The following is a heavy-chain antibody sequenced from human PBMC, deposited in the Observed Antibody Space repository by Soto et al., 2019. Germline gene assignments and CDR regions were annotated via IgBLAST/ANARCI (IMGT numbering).Heavy chain of an antibody. CDR2: ISTNGGST. CDR3: VKGEYYYDSSGYYPFDY. V-gene: IGHV3-64D*06. Sequence: SGGSLRLSCSASGFTFSIYAMHWVRQAPGKGLEYVSSISTNGGSTHYADSVKGRFTISRDNSKNTQYLQMSSLRADDTAVYYCVKGEYYYDSSGYYPFDYWGQGTLVTSPQ. J-gene: IGHJ4*02. CDR1: GFTFSIYA. D-gene: IGHD3-22*01.